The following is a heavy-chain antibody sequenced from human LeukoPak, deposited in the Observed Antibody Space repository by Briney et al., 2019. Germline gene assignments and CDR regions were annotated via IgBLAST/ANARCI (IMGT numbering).Heavy chain of an antibody. Sequence: GGSLRLSCAASGFTFSSYSMNWVSQAPGKGLEWVSSISSSSSYIYYADSVKGRFTISRDNAKNSLYLQMNSLRAEDTAVYYCARDTEPLYSSGCHDYWGQGTLVTVSS. CDR3: ARDTEPLYSSGCHDY. V-gene: IGHV3-21*01. J-gene: IGHJ4*02. D-gene: IGHD6-19*01. CDR2: ISSSSSYI. CDR1: GFTFSSYS.